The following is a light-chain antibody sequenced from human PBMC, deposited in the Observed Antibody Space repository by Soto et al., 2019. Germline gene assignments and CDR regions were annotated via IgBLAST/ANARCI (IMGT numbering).Light chain of an antibody. CDR2: DAS. Sequence: EIVLTQSPATLSLSPGERATLSCRASQSVDSYLAWYQQKSGQAPRLLIHDASHRAAGIPARFSGSGSGTDFTLTISSLEPEDFAVYYFQHRSGFTFGTGTKVDIK. V-gene: IGKV3-11*01. CDR3: QHRSGFT. CDR1: QSVDSY. J-gene: IGKJ3*01.